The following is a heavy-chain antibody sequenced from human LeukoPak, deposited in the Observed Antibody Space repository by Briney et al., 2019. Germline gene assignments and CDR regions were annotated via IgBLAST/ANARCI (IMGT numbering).Heavy chain of an antibody. V-gene: IGHV3-74*01. J-gene: IGHJ4*02. CDR1: GFTFSNNW. CDR2: INSDGSIT. CDR3: ARDIAVAVAGTDYFDY. Sequence: PAGSLRLSCTASGFTFSNNWMHWVRQVPGQGLVWVSRINSDGSITTYADSVKGRFTNSRDSAKNTLYLQMNSLRAEDTAVYYCARDIAVAVAGTDYFDYWGQGTLVTVSS. D-gene: IGHD6-19*01.